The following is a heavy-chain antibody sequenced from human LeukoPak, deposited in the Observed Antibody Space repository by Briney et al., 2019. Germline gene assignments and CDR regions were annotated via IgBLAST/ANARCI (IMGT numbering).Heavy chain of an antibody. CDR3: ARGGAYYYGSSGYYPPFDY. V-gene: IGHV4-61*05. CDR2: IYYSGST. Sequence: SETLSLTCSVSGDSISTSSYYWGWIRQPPGKGLEWIGYIYYSGSTNYNPSLKSRVTISVDTSKNQFSLKLFSVTAADTAVYYCARGGAYYYGSSGYYPPFDYWGQGTLVTVSS. D-gene: IGHD3-22*01. CDR1: GDSISTSSYY. J-gene: IGHJ4*02.